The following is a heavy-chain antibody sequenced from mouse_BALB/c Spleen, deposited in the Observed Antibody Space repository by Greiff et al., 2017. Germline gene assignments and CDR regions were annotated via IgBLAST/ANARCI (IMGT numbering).Heavy chain of an antibody. CDR1: GFTFSSYA. V-gene: IGHV5-6-5*01. CDR3: ARGEDPGPMDY. J-gene: IGHJ4*01. Sequence: EVQVVESGGGLVKPGGSLKLSCAASGFTFSSYAMSWVRQTPEKRLEWVASISSGGSTYYPDSVKGRFTISRDNARNILYLQMSSLRSEDTAMYYCARGEDPGPMDYWGQGTSVTVSS. CDR2: ISSGGST.